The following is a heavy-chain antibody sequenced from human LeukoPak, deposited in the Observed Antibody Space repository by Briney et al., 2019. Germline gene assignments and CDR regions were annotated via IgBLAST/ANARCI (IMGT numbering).Heavy chain of an antibody. CDR1: GYTFTGYY. Sequence: ASVKVSCKASGYTFTGYYMHWVRQAPGQRLEWMGWIYPNSGGTNYAQKFQGRVTMTRDTSISTAYMELSRLRSDDTAVYYCARDRVSNYDILTGYWIYYFDYWGQGTLVTVSS. V-gene: IGHV1-2*02. CDR2: IYPNSGGT. CDR3: ARDRVSNYDILTGYWIYYFDY. J-gene: IGHJ4*02. D-gene: IGHD3-9*01.